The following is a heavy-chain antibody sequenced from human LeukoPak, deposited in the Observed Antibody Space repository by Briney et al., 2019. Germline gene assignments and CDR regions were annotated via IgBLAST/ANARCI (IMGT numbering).Heavy chain of an antibody. J-gene: IGHJ4*02. CDR1: GGSISSSSYY. D-gene: IGHD4-23*01. V-gene: IGHV4-39*07. Sequence: SETLSLTCTVSGGSISSSSYYWGWIRQPPGKGLGWIGSIYYTGSPYYNPSLKSRVTISVDTSQSRFSLKLSSVTAADTAVYYCARVGGNSHYWGQGTLVTVSS. CDR2: IYYTGSP. CDR3: ARVGGNSHY.